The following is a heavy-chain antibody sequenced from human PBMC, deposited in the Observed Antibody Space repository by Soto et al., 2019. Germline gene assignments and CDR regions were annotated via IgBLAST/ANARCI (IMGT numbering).Heavy chain of an antibody. CDR1: GFMFNTYW. Sequence: PGGSLRLSCAASGFMFNTYWMHWVRQAPGKGLVWVSRIDSDGRGTNYADSVKGRMTISRDNAKNQLVLTMTNMDPVDTATYYCAHLAWKEMWPRAPVVNWGQGTPVTVS. CDR3: AHLAWKEMWPRAPVVN. CDR2: IDSDGRGT. V-gene: IGHV3-74*01. J-gene: IGHJ4*02. D-gene: IGHD1-1*01.